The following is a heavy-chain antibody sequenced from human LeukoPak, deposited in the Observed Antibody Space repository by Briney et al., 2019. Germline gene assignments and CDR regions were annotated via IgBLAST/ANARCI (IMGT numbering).Heavy chain of an antibody. D-gene: IGHD3-9*01. CDR3: ARDLLRYFDWLHPYYFDY. Sequence: PSETLSLTCTVSGGSISSSSYYWGWIRQPPGKGLEWIGSIYYSGSTYYNPSLKSRVTISVDTSKNQFSLKLSSVTAADTAVYYCARDLLRYFDWLHPYYFDYWGQGTLVTVSS. J-gene: IGHJ4*02. V-gene: IGHV4-39*07. CDR1: GGSISSSSYY. CDR2: IYYSGST.